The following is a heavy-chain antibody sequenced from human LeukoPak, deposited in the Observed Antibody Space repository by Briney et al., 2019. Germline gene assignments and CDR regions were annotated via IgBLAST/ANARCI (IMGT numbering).Heavy chain of an antibody. J-gene: IGHJ6*03. CDR2: IYTSGST. D-gene: IGHD1-1*01. CDR1: GGSISSYY. V-gene: IGHV4-4*07. CDR3: ARVHYYSYMDV. Sequence: SETLSLTCTVSGGSISSYYWSWIRQPAGKGLEWIGGIYTSGSTNYYPALKSRGTMSAEPSKNQFLLKLSSVTAADTAVYYCARVHYYSYMDVWGKGTTVTVSS.